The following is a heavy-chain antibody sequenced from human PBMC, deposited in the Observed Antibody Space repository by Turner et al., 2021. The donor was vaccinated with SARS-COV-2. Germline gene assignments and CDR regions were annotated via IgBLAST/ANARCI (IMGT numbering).Heavy chain of an antibody. CDR3: ARVRTVTCITTTCLPSDAFDL. D-gene: IGHD3-10*01. V-gene: IGHV4-39*01. J-gene: IGHJ3*01. Sequence: QLQLQESGPGLVKPSEPLSLTCTVSGGSITTSSYYWGWIRQPPGKGLEWIGSIHYSGSTYYNASLESRVTISVDTSKNQFSLKLTSVTAADTAVYYCARVRTVTCITTTCLPSDAFDLWGQGTMVPVSS. CDR2: IHYSGST. CDR1: GGSITTSSYY.